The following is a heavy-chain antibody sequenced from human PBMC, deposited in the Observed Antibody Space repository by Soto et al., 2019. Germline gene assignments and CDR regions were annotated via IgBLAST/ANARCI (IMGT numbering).Heavy chain of an antibody. Sequence: EVHLLESGGGLVQPGGSLRLSCAASGFTFSNYAMSWVRQAPGRGLQWVSTVTSSGDSTYYADSVMGRFTVSRDKAENTLFLHMSSQRVKYTAVYYCAKASPYCGGDCSGWYYCGMDVWGQGTTVTVSS. CDR2: VTSSGDST. D-gene: IGHD2-21*02. CDR1: GFTFSNYA. CDR3: AKASPYCGGDCSGWYYCGMDV. J-gene: IGHJ6*02. V-gene: IGHV3-23*01.